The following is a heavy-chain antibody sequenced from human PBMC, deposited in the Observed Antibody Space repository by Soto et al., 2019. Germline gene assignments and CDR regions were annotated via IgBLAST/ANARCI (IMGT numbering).Heavy chain of an antibody. D-gene: IGHD3-10*01. CDR1: GGSISSYY. J-gene: IGHJ3*02. V-gene: IGHV4-59*08. Sequence: QVQLQESGPGLVKPSETLSLTCTVSGGSISSYYWSWIRQPPGKGLEWIGYIYYSGSTNHIPALESRVTISVDTTKNQASLKLSSVTAADTAVYYCARRYGGAFDIWGQGTMVTVSS. CDR2: IYYSGST. CDR3: ARRYGGAFDI.